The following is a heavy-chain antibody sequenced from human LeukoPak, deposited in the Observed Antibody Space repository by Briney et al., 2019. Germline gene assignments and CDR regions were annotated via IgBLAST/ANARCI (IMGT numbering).Heavy chain of an antibody. D-gene: IGHD6-13*01. CDR2: ISSSSRYI. V-gene: IGHV3-21*01. CDR3: AGEIAAAAFDY. J-gene: IGHJ4*02. CDR1: GVIFSTYT. Sequence: GGSLRLSCAASGVIFSTYTLNWVRQAPGKGLEWVSSISSSSRYIYYADSVKGRFTISRDNAKNSVYLQMNSLRAEDTAVYYCAGEIAAAAFDYWGQGTLVAVSS.